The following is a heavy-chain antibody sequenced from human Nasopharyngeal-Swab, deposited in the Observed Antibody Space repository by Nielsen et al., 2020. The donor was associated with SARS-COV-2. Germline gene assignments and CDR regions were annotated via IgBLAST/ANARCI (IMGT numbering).Heavy chain of an antibody. CDR1: GFSLIPSGMC. D-gene: IGHD6-19*01. J-gene: IGHJ4*02. CDR2: IDWDDDK. V-gene: IGHV2-70*01. CDR3: ARSTSSIAVAVNFDY. Sequence: SGPTLVKPTQTLTLTCTFSGFSLIPSGMCVSWIRQPPGKALEWLALIDWDDDKYYSTSLKTRLTISKDTSKNQVVLTMTNMDPADTATYYCARSTSSIAVAVNFDYWGQGTLVTVSS.